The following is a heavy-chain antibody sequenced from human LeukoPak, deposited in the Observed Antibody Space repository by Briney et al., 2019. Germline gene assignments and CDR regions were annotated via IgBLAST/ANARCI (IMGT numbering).Heavy chain of an antibody. V-gene: IGHV4-59*01. CDR3: ARDNPANWFDP. CDR1: GGFITTYY. D-gene: IGHD1-14*01. Sequence: SETLSLTCTVSGGFITTYYWSWIRQSPGKGLEWIGYIYYSGGTNYNPSLKSRVTLSIDASKNQFSLRLSSVTAADTAIYYCARDNPANWFDPWGQGTLVTVSS. CDR2: IYYSGGT. J-gene: IGHJ5*02.